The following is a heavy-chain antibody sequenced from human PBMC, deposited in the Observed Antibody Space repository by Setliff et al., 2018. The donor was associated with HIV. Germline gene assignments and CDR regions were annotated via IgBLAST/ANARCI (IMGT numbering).Heavy chain of an antibody. V-gene: IGHV4-4*08. J-gene: IGHJ4*02. CDR2: IYSSGST. D-gene: IGHD6-19*01. CDR3: EVAGQ. Sequence: SETLSLTCTVSGGSISSYCWNWIRQSPGKGLEWLGHIYSSGSTNYNPSLKSRVTISVDTSENQFSLRLNSVTAADTAVYYCEVAGQWGQGTLVTVSS. CDR1: GGSISSYC.